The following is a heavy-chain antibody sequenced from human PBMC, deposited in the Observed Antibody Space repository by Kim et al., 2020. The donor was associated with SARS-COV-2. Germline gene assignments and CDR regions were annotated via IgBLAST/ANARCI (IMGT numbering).Heavy chain of an antibody. CDR2: INSDGGTI. J-gene: IGHJ4*02. V-gene: IGHV3-74*01. CDR1: GFTFSSYC. Sequence: GGSLRLSCAASGFTFSSYCMHWVRQAPGKGLEWVSRINSDGGTISYADSVKGRFTISRDNAKSTLYLQMNSLRAEDTAVYYCASGGYSGTYYYFDYWSQG. D-gene: IGHD1-26*01. CDR3: ASGGYSGTYYYFDY.